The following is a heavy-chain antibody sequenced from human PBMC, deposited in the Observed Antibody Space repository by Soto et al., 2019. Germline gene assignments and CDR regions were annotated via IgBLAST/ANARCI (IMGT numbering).Heavy chain of an antibody. Sequence: GVYLMISCQGSGYTFPQCWIPWVRQLPGRGLERMGRIDPRVSYTHYSPSFQGHVTISADKSTNTAYLEWRSLKASDTAMYYCARQLSRVAAGISDASEIWGQGTMVTVS. V-gene: IGHV5-10-1*01. CDR2: IDPRVSYT. J-gene: IGHJ3*02. CDR3: ARQLSRVAAGISDASEI. D-gene: IGHD6-13*01. CDR1: GYTFPQCW.